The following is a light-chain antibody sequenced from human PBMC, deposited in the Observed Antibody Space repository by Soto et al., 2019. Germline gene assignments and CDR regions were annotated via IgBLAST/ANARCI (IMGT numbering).Light chain of an antibody. J-gene: IGLJ1*01. CDR1: SRDIGFYNY. CDR2: EVA. Sequence: QSALTQPASVSGSPGQSITISCTGTSRDIGFYNYVSWYQQHPGKAPKLIIYEVAKRPSGVSSRFSGSKSGNTASLTISGRQAEDEADYHCSSYTNTGTLYVFGTGTKVTVL. CDR3: SSYTNTGTLYV. V-gene: IGLV2-14*01.